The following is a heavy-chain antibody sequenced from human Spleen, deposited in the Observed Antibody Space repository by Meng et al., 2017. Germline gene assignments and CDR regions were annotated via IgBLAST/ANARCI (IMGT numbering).Heavy chain of an antibody. Sequence: EVQVVEAGGGLVKPGGSLRLSCAASGFTFSSHDMNWVRQAPGKRLEWVGRIKSKPDGETIDYAAPVKGRFTISRDDSKNTVYLQMNSLKTEDTAVYYCSGHIDYWGQGTLVTVSS. J-gene: IGHJ4*02. V-gene: IGHV3-15*01. CDR1: GFTFSSHD. D-gene: IGHD5-12*01. CDR2: IKSKPDGETI. CDR3: SGHIDY.